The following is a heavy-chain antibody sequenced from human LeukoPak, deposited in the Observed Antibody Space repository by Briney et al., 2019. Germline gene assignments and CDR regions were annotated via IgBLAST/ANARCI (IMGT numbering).Heavy chain of an antibody. V-gene: IGHV3-30*04. Sequence: PGRSLRLSCAASGFTFSSYAMHWVRQAPGKGLEWVAVISYDGSNKYYADSVKGRFTISRDNSKNTLYLQMNSLRAEDTAVYYCAREGLYSSTLTAFDIWGQGTVVTVSS. CDR1: GFTFSSYA. D-gene: IGHD6-13*01. J-gene: IGHJ3*02. CDR2: ISYDGSNK. CDR3: AREGLYSSTLTAFDI.